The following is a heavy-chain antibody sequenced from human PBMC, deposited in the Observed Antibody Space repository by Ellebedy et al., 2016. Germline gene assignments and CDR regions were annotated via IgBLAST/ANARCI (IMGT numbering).Heavy chain of an antibody. Sequence: GGSLRLXXAASGFTFNNYDMHWVRQAPGKGLEWVSLIGTARDTYYAGSVKGRFTISRDNAKNTVFLQMKSLTAEDTAVYYCVRSFGRVFDPWGQGTLVTVSS. CDR1: GFTFNNYD. CDR2: IGTARDT. D-gene: IGHD3-10*01. V-gene: IGHV3-13*01. J-gene: IGHJ5*02. CDR3: VRSFGRVFDP.